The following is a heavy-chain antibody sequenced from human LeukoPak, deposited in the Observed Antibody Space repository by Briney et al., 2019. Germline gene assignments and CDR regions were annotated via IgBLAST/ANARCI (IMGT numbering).Heavy chain of an antibody. J-gene: IGHJ5*02. CDR2: INHSGST. V-gene: IGHV4-34*01. CDR3: ARGAPAANNWFDP. D-gene: IGHD2-2*01. CDR1: GGSFSGYY. Sequence: SETLSLTRAVYGGSFSGYYWSWIRQPPGKGLEWIGEINHSGSTNYNPSLKSRVTISVDTSKNQFSLKLSSVTAADTAVYYCARGAPAANNWFDPWGQGTLVTVSS.